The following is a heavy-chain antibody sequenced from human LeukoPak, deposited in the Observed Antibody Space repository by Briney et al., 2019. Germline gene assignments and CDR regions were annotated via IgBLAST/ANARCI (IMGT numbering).Heavy chain of an antibody. V-gene: IGHV4-59*01. CDR1: GGSISSYY. CDR2: IYYSGSI. CDR3: ARLSHGQWYQLPPNDDAFDI. J-gene: IGHJ3*02. D-gene: IGHD2-2*01. Sequence: SETLSLTCTVSGGSISSYYWSWIRQPPGKGLEWIGYIYYSGSINYNPSLKSRVTISVDTSKNQFSLKLSSVTAADTAVYYCARLSHGQWYQLPPNDDAFDIWGQGTMVTVSS.